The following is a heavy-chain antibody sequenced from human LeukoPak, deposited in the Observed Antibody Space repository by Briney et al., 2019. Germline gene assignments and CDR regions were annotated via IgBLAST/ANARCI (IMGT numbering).Heavy chain of an antibody. CDR1: GFTVSSNY. Sequence: PGGSLRLSCAASGFTVSSNYMSWVRQAPGKGLEWVSVIYSGGSTYYADSVKGRFTISRDNAKNSLYLQMNSLRAEDTAVYYCASDNWDWYFDLWGRGTLVTVSS. V-gene: IGHV3-53*01. J-gene: IGHJ2*01. CDR3: ASDNWDWYFDL. D-gene: IGHD7-27*01. CDR2: IYSGGST.